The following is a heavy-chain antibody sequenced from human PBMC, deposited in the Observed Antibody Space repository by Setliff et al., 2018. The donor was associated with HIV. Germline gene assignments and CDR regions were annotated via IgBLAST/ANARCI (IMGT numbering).Heavy chain of an antibody. CDR3: VRQRSGWYEGIRYYMDV. CDR1: GYSFTSNW. V-gene: IGHV5-10-1*01. J-gene: IGHJ6*03. D-gene: IGHD6-19*01. Sequence: HGESLKISCKGSGYSFTSNWISWVRQMAGKGLEWMGKIDPSDSNTNYSPSFQGHVTISVDRSISTAYLQWSSLKASDTAMYYCVRQRSGWYEGIRYYMDVWGKGTTVTVSS. CDR2: IDPSDSNT.